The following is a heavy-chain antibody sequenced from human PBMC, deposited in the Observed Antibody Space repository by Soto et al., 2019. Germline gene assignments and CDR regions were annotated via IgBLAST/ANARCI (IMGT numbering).Heavy chain of an antibody. CDR3: ARDKERAPNAFDI. CDR2: INPSGGST. CDR1: GYSFTSYY. Sequence: ASVKVSCKASGYSFTSYYMHWGRHAPGQGLEWMGIINPSGGSTSYAQKFQGRVTMTRDTSTSTVYMELSSLRSEDTAVYYCARDKERAPNAFDIWGQGTMVTVSS. V-gene: IGHV1-46*03. J-gene: IGHJ3*02.